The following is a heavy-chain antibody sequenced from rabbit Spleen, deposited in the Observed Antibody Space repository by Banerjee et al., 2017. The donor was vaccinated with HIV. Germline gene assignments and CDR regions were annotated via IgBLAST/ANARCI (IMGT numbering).Heavy chain of an antibody. CDR1: GFDFSSDA. CDR3: ARGTDSNGYLNL. Sequence: EESGGDLVQPEGSLTLTCKASGFDFSSDAMCWVRQAPGKGPEWIACIYNGDGSTYYPSWVNGRFTISKTSSTTVTLQMTSLTVADTATYFCARGTDSNGYLNLWGPGTLVTVS. J-gene: IGHJ4*01. D-gene: IGHD1-1*01. V-gene: IGHV1S47*01. CDR2: IYNGDGST.